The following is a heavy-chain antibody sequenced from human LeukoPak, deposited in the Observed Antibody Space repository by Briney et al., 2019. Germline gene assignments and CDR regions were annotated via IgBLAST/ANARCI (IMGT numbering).Heavy chain of an antibody. D-gene: IGHD5-12*01. J-gene: IGHJ6*02. V-gene: IGHV5-51*01. CDR3: ARSIAYSGYDYGGRGYYYYYGMDV. Sequence: GESLKISCKGSGYSFTSYWIGWVRQMPGKGLEWMGIIYPGDSDTRYSPSFQGQVTISADKSISSAYLQWSSLKASDTAMYYCARSIAYSGYDYGGRGYYYYYGMDVWGQGTTVTVSS. CDR1: GYSFTSYW. CDR2: IYPGDSDT.